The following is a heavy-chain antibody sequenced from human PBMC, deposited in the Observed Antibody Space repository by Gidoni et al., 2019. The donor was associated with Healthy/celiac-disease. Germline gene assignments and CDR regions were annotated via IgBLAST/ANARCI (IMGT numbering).Heavy chain of an antibody. CDR3: ARNSSGWSFDY. CDR2: IYYIGSP. D-gene: IGHD6-19*01. CDR1: GGSTRSYY. Sequence: QVQLQESGPGLVKPSATLPLTCTGSGGSTRSYYWSWIRQPPGKGLEWIWYIYYIGSPNYNPSLKSRVTISVDTSKNQFSLKLSSVTAADTAVYYWARNSSGWSFDYWGQGTLVTVSS. V-gene: IGHV4-59*08. J-gene: IGHJ4*02.